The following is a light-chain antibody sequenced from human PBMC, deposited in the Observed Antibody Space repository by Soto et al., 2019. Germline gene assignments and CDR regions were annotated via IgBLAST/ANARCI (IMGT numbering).Light chain of an antibody. CDR3: QQYGNWPQWT. CDR2: RAS. J-gene: IGKJ1*01. V-gene: IGKV3-15*01. Sequence: IVMTQSPDILAVSPGETVTLSCRASQSLNDNLAWYQQKPGQAPRLLIFRASSRASGVPARFSGGGSGTEFTLTIRTLQSEDFAVYFCQQYGNWPQWTFGTGAK. CDR1: QSLNDN.